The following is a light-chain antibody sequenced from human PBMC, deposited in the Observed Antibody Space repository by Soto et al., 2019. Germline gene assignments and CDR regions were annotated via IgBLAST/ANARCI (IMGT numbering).Light chain of an antibody. Sequence: EFVLTQSPGTLSLSPGERATLSCRASQTVRNNYLAWYQQKPGQAPRLLIYDASSRTTGIPDRFSGGGSGTDFTLTIRRMETQDFAVYYCQQFTSYPLTIFGGTQV. V-gene: IGKV3-20*01. CDR1: QTVRNNY. CDR2: DAS. CDR3: QQFTSYPLT. J-gene: IGKJ4*01.